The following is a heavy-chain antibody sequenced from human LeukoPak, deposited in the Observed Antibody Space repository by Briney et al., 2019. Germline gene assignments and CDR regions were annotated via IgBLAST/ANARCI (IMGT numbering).Heavy chain of an antibody. CDR2: ISYDGSNK. Sequence: GSLKLSCAAPGFTFHSYGMHWVRQAPGKGLGWVAVISYDGSNKYYADSVKGRFTISRDNSKNTLYLQMHSLRAEDTAVYYCAKSGPITMIVVWGMYYFDYWGQGTLVTVSS. V-gene: IGHV3-30*18. J-gene: IGHJ4*02. CDR3: AKSGPITMIVVWGMYYFDY. CDR1: GFTFHSYG. D-gene: IGHD3-22*01.